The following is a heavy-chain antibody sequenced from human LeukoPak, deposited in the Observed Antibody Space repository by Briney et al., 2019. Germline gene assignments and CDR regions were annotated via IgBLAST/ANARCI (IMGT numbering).Heavy chain of an antibody. CDR3: AREPRITMNTAAFDI. CDR2: ISYDGSNK. CDR1: GFTFSSYA. Sequence: PGGSLRLSCVGSGFTFSSYAMHWVRQAPGKGLEWVAVISYDGSNKYYADSVEGRFTISRDNSKNTLYLQMNRLRAEDTTVYHCAREPRITMNTAAFDIWGQGTMVTVSS. D-gene: IGHD3-22*01. J-gene: IGHJ3*02. V-gene: IGHV3-30-3*01.